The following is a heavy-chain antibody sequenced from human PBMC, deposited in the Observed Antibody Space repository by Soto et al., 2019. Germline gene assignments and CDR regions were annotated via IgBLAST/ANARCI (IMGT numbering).Heavy chain of an antibody. V-gene: IGHV1-8*01. CDR3: ARPYSTSYYFDY. CDR1: GYTFTSYD. J-gene: IGHJ4*02. D-gene: IGHD6-13*01. Sequence: GASVKVSCKASGYTFTSYDINWGRQATGQGLEWMGWMNPNSGNTGYAQKFQGRVTMTRNTSISTAYMELSSLRSEDTAVYYCARPYSTSYYFDYWGQGTLVTVSS. CDR2: MNPNSGNT.